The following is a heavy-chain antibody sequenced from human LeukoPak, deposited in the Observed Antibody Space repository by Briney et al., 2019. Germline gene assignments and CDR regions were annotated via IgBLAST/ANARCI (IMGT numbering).Heavy chain of an antibody. J-gene: IGHJ2*01. Sequence: SETLSLTCTVSGGSISSYYWSWIRQPPGKGLEWIGYIYYSGSTNYSPSLKSRVTISVDTSKNQFSLKLSSVTAADTAVYYCARGRGYSYGPPYWYFDLWGRGTLVTVSS. CDR3: ARGRGYSYGPPYWYFDL. D-gene: IGHD5-18*01. CDR2: IYYSGST. V-gene: IGHV4-59*01. CDR1: GGSISSYY.